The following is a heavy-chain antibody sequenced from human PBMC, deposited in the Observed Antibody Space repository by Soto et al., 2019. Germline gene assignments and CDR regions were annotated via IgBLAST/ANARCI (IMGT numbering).Heavy chain of an antibody. CDR1: GFIFSNYA. J-gene: IGHJ4*02. Sequence: EVQVLESGGRLVQPGGSLRLSCGASGFIFSNYAMSWVRQAPGKGLEWVSGLSGSGARTYYADSVKGRFTISRDNSKNALYLQMKSLRADDTARYYCVKEWYCDSSDAYDFDYWGQGTLVTVSS. CDR2: LSGSGART. V-gene: IGHV3-23*01. CDR3: VKEWYCDSSDAYDFDY. D-gene: IGHD3-22*01.